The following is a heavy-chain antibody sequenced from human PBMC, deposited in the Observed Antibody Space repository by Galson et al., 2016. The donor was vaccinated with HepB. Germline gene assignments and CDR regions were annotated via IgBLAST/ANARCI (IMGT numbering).Heavy chain of an antibody. CDR1: GFTFSSYG. Sequence: SLRLSCAASGFTFSSYGMHWVRQAPGKGLEWVAVLSFDGSNKYYGDSVKGRFTISRDNSQNTWYLQMNSLRAEDTAVYYCAKDREFSSGWYDPDYWGQGTLVTVSS. D-gene: IGHD6-19*01. V-gene: IGHV3-30*18. CDR3: AKDREFSSGWYDPDY. J-gene: IGHJ4*02. CDR2: LSFDGSNK.